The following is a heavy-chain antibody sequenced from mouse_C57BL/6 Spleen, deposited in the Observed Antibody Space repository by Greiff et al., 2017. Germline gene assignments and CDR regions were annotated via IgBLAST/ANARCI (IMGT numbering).Heavy chain of an antibody. D-gene: IGHD1-1*01. CDR2: IHPNSGST. J-gene: IGHJ2*01. CDR1: GYTFISYW. CDR3: ARREGYYGSLDY. Sequence: VQLQQPGAELVKPGASVKLSCKASGYTFISYWMHWVKQRPGQGLEWIGMIHPNSGSTNYNEKFKSKATLTVDKSSSTAYMQLSSLTAEDAAVYYGARREGYYGSLDYWGQGTTLTVSS. V-gene: IGHV1-64*01.